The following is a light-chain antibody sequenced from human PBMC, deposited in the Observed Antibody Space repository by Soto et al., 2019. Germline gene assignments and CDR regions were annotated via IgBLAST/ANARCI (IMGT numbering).Light chain of an antibody. CDR2: EVR. J-gene: IGLJ2*01. V-gene: IGLV2-14*03. Sequence: QSALTQPASVSGSSGQSITISCTGTSSDIGAYDYVSWFQQYSGKAPTLIIYEVRFRPSGVSSRFSGSKSGNTAPLTISGLQTEDEADYYCGSYASATLIFGGGTKLTVL. CDR3: GSYASATLI. CDR1: SSDIGAYDY.